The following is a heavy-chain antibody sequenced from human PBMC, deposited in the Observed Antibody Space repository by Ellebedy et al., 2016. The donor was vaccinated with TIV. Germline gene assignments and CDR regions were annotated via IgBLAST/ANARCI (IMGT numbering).Heavy chain of an antibody. CDR3: ARGRLGDFGVVTYWYFDL. J-gene: IGHJ2*01. V-gene: IGHV4-59*11. D-gene: IGHD3-3*01. CDR2: IYYSGST. CDR1: GGSIGHHY. Sequence: SETLSLXCTVSGGSIGHHYWSWIRQPPGKGLEWIGHIYYSGSTKYTPSLKSRVIISLDTSRNQFSLKLSSVTAADTAVYYCARGRLGDFGVVTYWYFDLWGRGTLVTLSS.